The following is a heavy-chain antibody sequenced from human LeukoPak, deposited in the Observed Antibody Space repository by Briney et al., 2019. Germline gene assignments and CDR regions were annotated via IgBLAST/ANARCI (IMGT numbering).Heavy chain of an antibody. D-gene: IGHD6-13*01. Sequence: SETLSLTCSVSGDYMRSYYWSWIRQPPGKGLEWIGSISYSGSTIYNPSLKSRLTISVDTSKNQFSLKLSSVTAADTAVYFCARLPSRSRPFDFWGPGILVTVSS. V-gene: IGHV4-59*08. CDR1: GDYMRSYY. CDR2: ISYSGST. CDR3: ARLPSRSRPFDF. J-gene: IGHJ4*02.